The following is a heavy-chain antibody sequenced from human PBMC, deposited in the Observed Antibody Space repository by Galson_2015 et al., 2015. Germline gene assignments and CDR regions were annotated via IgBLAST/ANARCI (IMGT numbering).Heavy chain of an antibody. Sequence: SVKVSCKASGYTFSSYGISWVRQAPGQGLEWMGWISASNGKTNYAQRLQGRVTLTTDTSTSTAYMELRSLRSDDTAVYYCARAGYCSGRCSLRSKNDCWGQGTLVTVSS. D-gene: IGHD2-15*01. V-gene: IGHV1-18*01. CDR3: ARAGYCSGRCSLRSKNDC. J-gene: IGHJ4*02. CDR2: ISASNGKT. CDR1: GYTFSSYG.